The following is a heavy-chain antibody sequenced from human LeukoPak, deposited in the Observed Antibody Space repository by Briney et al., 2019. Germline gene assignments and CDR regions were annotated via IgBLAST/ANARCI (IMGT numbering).Heavy chain of an antibody. D-gene: IGHD3-3*01. Sequence: ASVKVSCKASGYTFTSYDINWVRQATGQGLEWMGWMSPNSGNTGYAQKFQGRVTMTRNTSISTAYMELSSLRSEDTAVYYCAIIRYDFCSGYYSSPGKNWFDPWGQGTLVTVSS. J-gene: IGHJ5*02. CDR2: MSPNSGNT. CDR1: GYTFTSYD. V-gene: IGHV1-8*01. CDR3: AIIRYDFCSGYYSSPGKNWFDP.